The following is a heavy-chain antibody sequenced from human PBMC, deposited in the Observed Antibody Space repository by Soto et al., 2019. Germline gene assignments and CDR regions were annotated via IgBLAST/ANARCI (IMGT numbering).Heavy chain of an antibody. CDR1: GFTFSDYY. D-gene: IGHD2-8*01. CDR3: ARDYCTNGVCYTPNWFDP. Sequence: GGSLRLSCAASGFTFSDYYMSWIRQAPGKGLEWVSYISSSGSTIYYADSVKGRFTISRDNAKNSLYLQMNSLGAEDTAVYYCARDYCTNGVCYTPNWFDPWGQGTLVTVSS. V-gene: IGHV3-11*01. J-gene: IGHJ5*02. CDR2: ISSSGSTI.